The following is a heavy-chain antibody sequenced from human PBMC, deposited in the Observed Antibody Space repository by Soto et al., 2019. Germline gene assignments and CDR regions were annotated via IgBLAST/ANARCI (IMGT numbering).Heavy chain of an antibody. CDR1: GGSISSSSYY. CDR3: ARTPWDGYTGYYFDY. Sequence: PSETLSLTCTVSGGSISSSSYYWGWIRQPPGKGLEWIGSIYYSGSTYYNPSLKSRVTISVDTSKNQFSLKLSSVTAADTAVYSCARTPWDGYTGYYFDYWGQGTLVTVSS. J-gene: IGHJ4*02. D-gene: IGHD5-18*01. V-gene: IGHV4-39*07. CDR2: IYYSGST.